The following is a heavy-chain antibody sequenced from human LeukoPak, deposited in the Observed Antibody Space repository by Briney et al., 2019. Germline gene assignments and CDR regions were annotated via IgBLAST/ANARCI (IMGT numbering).Heavy chain of an antibody. Sequence: PSETLSLTCTVSGDSISSYYWSWIRQPPGKGLDWIGYISYTGSTNYNPSLKSRVTISVDTSKNQFSLKLSSVTAADTAVYYCARGGYDYSDYWGQGTLVTVSS. D-gene: IGHD5-12*01. J-gene: IGHJ4*02. V-gene: IGHV4-59*01. CDR3: ARGGYDYSDY. CDR2: ISYTGST. CDR1: GDSISSYY.